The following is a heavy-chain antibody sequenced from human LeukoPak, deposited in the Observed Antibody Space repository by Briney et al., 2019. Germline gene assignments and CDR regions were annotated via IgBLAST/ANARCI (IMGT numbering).Heavy chain of an antibody. Sequence: SETLSLTCTVSGASLNDYYWSWIRQPPGKALEWIGFIHSSGSANSNPSLTSRVTISVDTSKNQFSLKLSSVTAADTAVYYCARVGTSSGKRGWFDPWGQGTLVTVSS. CDR3: ARVGTSSGKRGWFDP. D-gene: IGHD6-19*01. J-gene: IGHJ5*02. V-gene: IGHV4-59*01. CDR2: IHSSGSA. CDR1: GASLNDYY.